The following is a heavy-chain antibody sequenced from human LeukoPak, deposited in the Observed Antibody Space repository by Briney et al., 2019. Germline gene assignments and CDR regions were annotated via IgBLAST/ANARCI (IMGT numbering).Heavy chain of an antibody. V-gene: IGHV4-38-2*02. D-gene: IGHD3-10*01. Sequence: SETLSLTCTVSGYSISTGYYWGWIRPPPGKGLEWIGSVYRSGHTYFNPSLKSRVTISVDTSKNQFSLKLSSVTAADTAVYYCARDPVGYYGSKDHDPWGQGTLVTVSS. CDR3: ARDPVGYYGSKDHDP. CDR2: VYRSGHT. CDR1: GYSISTGYY. J-gene: IGHJ5*02.